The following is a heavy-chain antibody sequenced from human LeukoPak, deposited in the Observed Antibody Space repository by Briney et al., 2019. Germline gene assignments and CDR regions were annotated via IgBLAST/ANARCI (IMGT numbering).Heavy chain of an antibody. CDR2: INPTSGGT. CDR3: ARAYTSPNGPY. V-gene: IGHV1-2*02. Sequence: ASVKVSCKASGYTFTDYYIHWVRQAPGQGLEWVGWINPTSGGTNYAQKFQDRVTMTRDTSITTAYMGLNRLRSDDTAVYYCARAYTSPNGPYWGQGTLVIVSS. J-gene: IGHJ4*02. CDR1: GYTFTDYY. D-gene: IGHD3-16*01.